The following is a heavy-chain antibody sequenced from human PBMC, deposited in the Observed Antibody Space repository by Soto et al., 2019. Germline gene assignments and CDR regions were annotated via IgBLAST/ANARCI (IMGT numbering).Heavy chain of an antibody. J-gene: IGHJ5*02. CDR3: ARWGYSTVWRVLDL. CDR1: GFTFRSYG. D-gene: IGHD6-19*01. Sequence: QVQLVESGGGVVQPGRSLRLSCAVSGFTFRSYGMHWVRQAPGRGLEWMAVINYDGSNKYYADSVKGRFTISRDDSKNTVYLQMNSLRAEDTAVYYCARWGYSTVWRVLDLWGQGTLVTVSS. CDR2: INYDGSNK. V-gene: IGHV3-33*01.